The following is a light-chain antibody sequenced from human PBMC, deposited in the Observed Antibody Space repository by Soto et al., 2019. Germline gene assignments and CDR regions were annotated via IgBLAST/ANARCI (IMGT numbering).Light chain of an antibody. J-gene: IGKJ1*01. Sequence: EIVLTQCPGTLSLSTGERATLSCRASQSVNSNLAWYQQKPGQAPRLLIYGASTRATGIPARFSGSGSGTEFTLTISSLQSEDFAVYYCQQATNWPRTFGQGSKVDI. CDR3: QQATNWPRT. CDR1: QSVNSN. CDR2: GAS. V-gene: IGKV3-15*01.